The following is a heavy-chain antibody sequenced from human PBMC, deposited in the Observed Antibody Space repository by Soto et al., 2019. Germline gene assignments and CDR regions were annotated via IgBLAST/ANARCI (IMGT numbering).Heavy chain of an antibody. D-gene: IGHD2-15*01. Sequence: ASVKVSCKASGYTFTSYAMHWVLQAPGQRLEWMGWINAGNGNTKYSQKFQGRVTITRDTSASTAYMELSSLRSEDTAVYYCAGNLGYCSGGSCSHYFDYWGQGTLVTVSS. CDR1: GYTFTSYA. CDR2: INAGNGNT. V-gene: IGHV1-3*01. CDR3: AGNLGYCSGGSCSHYFDY. J-gene: IGHJ4*02.